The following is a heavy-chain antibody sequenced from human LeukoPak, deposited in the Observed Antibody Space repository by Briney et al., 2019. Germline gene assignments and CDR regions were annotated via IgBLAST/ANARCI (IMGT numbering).Heavy chain of an antibody. CDR3: ARKFNVLRFLEWATAWFDP. Sequence: SETLSLTCTVSGGSISSSSYYWGWIRQPPGKGLEWIGSIYYSGSTNYNPSLKSRVTISVDTSKNQFPLKLSSVTAADTAVYYCARKFNVLRFLEWATAWFDPWGQGTLVTVSS. CDR1: GGSISSSSYY. J-gene: IGHJ5*02. V-gene: IGHV4-39*06. CDR2: IYYSGST. D-gene: IGHD3-3*01.